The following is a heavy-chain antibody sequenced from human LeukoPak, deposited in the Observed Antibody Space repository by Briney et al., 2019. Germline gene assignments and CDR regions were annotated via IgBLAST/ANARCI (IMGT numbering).Heavy chain of an antibody. Sequence: SETLSLTCAVSGYSISSGDYWAWLRQPPGKGLEWIGSIYYSGSTDYNPSLKSRVSISVDTSKNQFSLKLFSVPAADPAVYYCAKNSTAAWFDPWGQGTLVTVSS. J-gene: IGHJ5*02. D-gene: IGHD2/OR15-2a*01. V-gene: IGHV4-38-2*01. CDR2: IYYSGST. CDR1: GYSISSGDY. CDR3: AKNSTAAWFDP.